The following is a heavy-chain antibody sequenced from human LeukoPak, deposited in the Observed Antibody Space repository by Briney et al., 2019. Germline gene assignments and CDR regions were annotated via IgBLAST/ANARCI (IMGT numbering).Heavy chain of an antibody. CDR2: IYYSGST. J-gene: IGHJ4*02. Sequence: SETLSLTCTVSGGSISSGDYYWSWIRQPPGKGLEWIGYIYYSGSTYYNPSLKSRVIISVDTSKNQFSLKLSSVTAADTAVYYCARARYYYGSGSPYFDYWGQGTLVTVSS. V-gene: IGHV4-30-4*01. D-gene: IGHD3-10*01. CDR1: GGSISSGDYY. CDR3: ARARYYYGSGSPYFDY.